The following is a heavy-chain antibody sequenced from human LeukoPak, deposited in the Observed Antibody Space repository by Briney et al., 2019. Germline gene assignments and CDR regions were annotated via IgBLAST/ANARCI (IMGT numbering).Heavy chain of an antibody. CDR2: IYTSGST. D-gene: IGHD5-12*01. V-gene: IGHV4-4*07. J-gene: IGHJ5*02. CDR3: ARNDIVATSSWFDP. CDR1: GGSISSYY. Sequence: SETLSLTCTVSGGSISSYYWSWIRQPAGKGLEWIGRIYTSGSTNYNPSLKSRVTMSVDTSKNQFSLKLSSVTAADTAVYYCARNDIVATSSWFDPGAREPWSPSPQ.